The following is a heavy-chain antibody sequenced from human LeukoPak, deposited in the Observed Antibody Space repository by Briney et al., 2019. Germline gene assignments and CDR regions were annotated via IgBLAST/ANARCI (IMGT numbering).Heavy chain of an antibody. J-gene: IGHJ4*02. CDR2: MNPNSGNT. Sequence: ASVKVSCKASGYTFTSYDINWVRQATGQGLEWMGWMNPNSGNTGYAQKFQGRVTMTRNTSISTAYMGLSSLRSEDTAVYYCARGPLEQWLVRDAEFDYWGQGTLVTVSS. CDR3: ARGPLEQWLVRDAEFDY. V-gene: IGHV1-8*01. CDR1: GYTFTSYD. D-gene: IGHD6-19*01.